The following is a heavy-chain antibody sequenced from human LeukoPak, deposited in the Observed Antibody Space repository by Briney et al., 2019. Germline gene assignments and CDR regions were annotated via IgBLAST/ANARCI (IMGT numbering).Heavy chain of an antibody. CDR3: AKIDSGSYSATFDY. J-gene: IGHJ4*02. D-gene: IGHD1-26*01. V-gene: IGHV3-23*01. CDR2: ISGSGGST. Sequence: GGSLRLSCAASGFTFSSYAMSWVRQAPGKGLEWVSAISGSGGSTYYADSVKGRFTISRDNSKNTLYMQMNSLRAEDTAVYYCAKIDSGSYSATFDYWGQGTLVTVSS. CDR1: GFTFSSYA.